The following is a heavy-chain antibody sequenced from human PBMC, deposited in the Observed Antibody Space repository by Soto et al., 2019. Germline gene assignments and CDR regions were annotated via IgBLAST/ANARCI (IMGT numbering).Heavy chain of an antibody. CDR2: IYYSGST. Sequence: PSETLSLTCTVSGGSISSYYWSWIRQPPGKGLEWIGYIYYSGSTNYNPSLKSRVTISVDTSKNQFSLKLSSVTAADTAVYYCVRVGHDYGEDGWFDPWGQGTLVTVSS. V-gene: IGHV4-59*01. CDR1: GGSISSYY. CDR3: VRVGHDYGEDGWFDP. J-gene: IGHJ5*02. D-gene: IGHD4-17*01.